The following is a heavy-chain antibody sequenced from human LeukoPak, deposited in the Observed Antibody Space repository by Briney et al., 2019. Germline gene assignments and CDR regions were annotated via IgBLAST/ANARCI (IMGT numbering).Heavy chain of an antibody. Sequence: PGGSLRLSCAASGFTFSDYYMSWIRQAPGKGLEWVSYISSSGSTIYYADSVKGRFTISRDNAKNSLYLQMNSLRAEDTAVNYCARSTSRGRYFDWPTEFDYWGQGTLVTVSS. V-gene: IGHV3-11*01. J-gene: IGHJ4*02. CDR2: ISSSGSTI. D-gene: IGHD3-9*01. CDR3: ARSTSRGRYFDWPTEFDY. CDR1: GFTFSDYY.